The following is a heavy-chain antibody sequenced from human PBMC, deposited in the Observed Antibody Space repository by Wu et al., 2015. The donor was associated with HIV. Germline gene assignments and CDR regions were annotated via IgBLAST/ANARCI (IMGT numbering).Heavy chain of an antibody. D-gene: IGHD5-18*01. CDR3: ARRYGDLYHRDSYYYMDV. CDR2: ITTYNGDT. V-gene: IGHV1-18*01. J-gene: IGHJ6*03. Sequence: QVQLVQSGAEVKKPGASVKVSCKASGYTFTGYYMHWVRQAPGQGLEWMGWITTYNGDTNYAQKFQGRVTMTTDTSTTTVYMELSSLRSDDTAVYYCARRYGDLYHRDSYYYMDVWGKGTSVTVSS. CDR1: GYTFTGYY.